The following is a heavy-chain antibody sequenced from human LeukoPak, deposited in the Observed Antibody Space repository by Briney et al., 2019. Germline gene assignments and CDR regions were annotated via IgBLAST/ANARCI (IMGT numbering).Heavy chain of an antibody. CDR1: GFTFSSYS. J-gene: IGHJ5*02. CDR2: IGSSSSTI. D-gene: IGHD2-2*01. Sequence: GGSLRLSCAASGFTFSSYSMNWVRQAPGKGLEWVSYIGSSSSTIYYADSVKGRFTISRDNAKNSLYLQMNSLRAEDTAVYYCARDPEDIVVVPAATTNNWFDPWGQGTLVTVSS. CDR3: ARDPEDIVVVPAATTNNWFDP. V-gene: IGHV3-48*01.